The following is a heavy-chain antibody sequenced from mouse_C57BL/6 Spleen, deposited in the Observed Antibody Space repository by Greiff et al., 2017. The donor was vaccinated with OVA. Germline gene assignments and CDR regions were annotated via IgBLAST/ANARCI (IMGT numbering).Heavy chain of an antibody. CDR1: GFTFSSYA. CDR3: TRDREYYGSSSFYAMDY. V-gene: IGHV5-9-1*02. CDR2: ISSGGDYI. D-gene: IGHD1-1*01. Sequence: DVMLVESGEGLVKPGGSLKLSCAASGFTFSSYAMSWVRQTPEKRLEWVAYISSGGDYIYYADTVKGRFTISRDNARNTLYLQMSSLKSEDTAMYYCTRDREYYGSSSFYAMDYWGQGTSVTVSS. J-gene: IGHJ4*01.